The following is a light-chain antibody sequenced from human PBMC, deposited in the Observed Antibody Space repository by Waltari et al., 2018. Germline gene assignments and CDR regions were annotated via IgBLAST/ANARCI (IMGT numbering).Light chain of an antibody. CDR1: SSDVGSYNL. V-gene: IGLV2-23*02. CDR3: CSYAGASTSLYV. CDR2: EVT. J-gene: IGLJ1*01. Sequence: QSALTQSASVSGSPGQSITISCTGTSSDVGSYNLVSWYQRHPGNAPKLMIYEVTKRPSGVSNRCSGSKSGNTASLTISGLQSEDEADYYCCSYAGASTSLYVFGTGTKVTVL.